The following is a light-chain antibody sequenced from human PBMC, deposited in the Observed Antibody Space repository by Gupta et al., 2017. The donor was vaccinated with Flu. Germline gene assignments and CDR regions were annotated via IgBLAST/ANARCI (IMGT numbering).Light chain of an antibody. CDR3: TSYTTRSTLVV. CDR2: EVS. V-gene: IGLV2-14*01. Sequence: QSALTQPASVSGSPGQSIAISCPGTSSDVGGYNYVSWYQQHPGKAPKLMIYEVSNRHSGVSHRFSGSKSGNTASLTISGLQAEDEADYYCTSYTTRSTLVVFGGGTKLTVL. CDR1: SSDVGGYNY. J-gene: IGLJ2*01.